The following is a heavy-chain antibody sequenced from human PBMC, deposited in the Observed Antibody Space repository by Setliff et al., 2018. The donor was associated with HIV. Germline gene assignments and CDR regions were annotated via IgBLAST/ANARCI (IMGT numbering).Heavy chain of an antibody. D-gene: IGHD2-21*02. V-gene: IGHV4-38-2*02. CDR3: ARARLQGMVTAVGPRDNCLDP. CDR1: GYPIRNGYN. CDR2: IYQTGST. J-gene: IGHJ5*02. Sequence: SETLSLTCTVSGYPIRNGYNWGWIRQPPGKGMEWIGSIYQTGSTNYNPSLESRVTISVDTSKNHFSLNLSSVTVADTAVYYCARARLQGMVTAVGPRDNCLDPWGQGTRVTVSS.